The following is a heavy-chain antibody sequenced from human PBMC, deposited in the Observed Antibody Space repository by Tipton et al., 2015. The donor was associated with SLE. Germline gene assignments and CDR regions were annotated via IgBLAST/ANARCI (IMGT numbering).Heavy chain of an antibody. Sequence: TLSLTCTVSGGSISSHYWSWIRQPPGKGLEWIGYIYYSGSTNYNPSLKSRVTISVDTSKNQFSLKLSSVTAADTAVYYCARVRARYDGSGGQSEGYFDYWGQGTLVTVSS. CDR2: IYYSGST. V-gene: IGHV4-59*11. J-gene: IGHJ4*02. CDR3: ARVRARYDGSGGQSEGYFDY. CDR1: GGSISSHY. D-gene: IGHD3-10*01.